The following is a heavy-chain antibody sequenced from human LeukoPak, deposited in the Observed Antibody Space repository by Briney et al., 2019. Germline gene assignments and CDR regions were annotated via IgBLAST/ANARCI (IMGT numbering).Heavy chain of an antibody. CDR1: GGSISSGGYY. CDR2: IYHSGST. V-gene: IGHV4-30-2*01. CDR3: ARDYGSGTLNWFDP. J-gene: IGHJ5*02. Sequence: SQTLSLTCTVSGGSISSGGYYWSWIRQPPGKGLEWIGYIYHSGSTYYNPSLKSRVTISVDRSKNQFSLKLSSVTAADTAVYYCARDYGSGTLNWFDPWGQGTLVTVSS. D-gene: IGHD1-1*01.